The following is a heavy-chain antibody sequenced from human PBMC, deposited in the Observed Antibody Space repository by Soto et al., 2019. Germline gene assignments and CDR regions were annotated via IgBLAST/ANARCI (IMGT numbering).Heavy chain of an antibody. D-gene: IGHD6-6*01. Sequence: SETLSLTCRVSGGSMSGYYWSWIRQAPGKGLEWIGYVYYTGSTNYNPSLQSRVTVSVDTSNKQFSLSLRLVTAADTAVYFCARSIAVPSSHIDHWGQGIRVTVS. J-gene: IGHJ4*02. CDR2: VYYTGST. V-gene: IGHV4-59*01. CDR3: ARSIAVPSSHIDH. CDR1: GGSMSGYY.